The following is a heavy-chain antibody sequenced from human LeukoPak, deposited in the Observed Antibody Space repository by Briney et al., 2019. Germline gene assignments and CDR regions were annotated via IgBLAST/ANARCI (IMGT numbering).Heavy chain of an antibody. V-gene: IGHV4-31*03. CDR1: GGSVSSGGYN. D-gene: IGHD4-17*01. J-gene: IGHJ4*02. Sequence: SETLSLTCTVSGGSVSSGGYNWSWIRQRPGKGLEWIGYIYYSGSTSYNPSLKSRVSISEDTSKNQFSLSLSSVTAADTAVYYCARGDYGPLDYWGQGALVTVSS. CDR2: IYYSGST. CDR3: ARGDYGPLDY.